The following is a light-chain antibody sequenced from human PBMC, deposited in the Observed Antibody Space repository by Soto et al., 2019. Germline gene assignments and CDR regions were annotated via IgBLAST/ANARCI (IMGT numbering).Light chain of an antibody. Sequence: DIVMTQSPATLSVSPGERATLSCRASQSVASNLAWYPQRPGQAPRLLIYGASTRATGVPVRFSGSVSGTEFTLTISSLQSEDFAVYYCHHYNNWPHTFGGGTKVEIK. CDR1: QSVASN. CDR2: GAS. J-gene: IGKJ4*01. V-gene: IGKV3-15*01. CDR3: HHYNNWPHT.